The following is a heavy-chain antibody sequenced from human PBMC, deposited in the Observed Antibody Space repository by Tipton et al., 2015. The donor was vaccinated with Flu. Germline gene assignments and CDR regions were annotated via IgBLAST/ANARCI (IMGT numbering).Heavy chain of an antibody. V-gene: IGHV4-59*08. CDR1: GGSISGYY. D-gene: IGHD3-10*01. Sequence: TLSLTCIVSGGSISGYYWSWVRQPPGKGLEFIGYIHYTGSTNYNPSLKSRVTMSVDTSKNQFSLKLSSVTAADTAVYYCARLGASGSNPLDSWGQGTLVTVSA. CDR3: ARLGASGSNPLDS. J-gene: IGHJ4*02. CDR2: IHYTGST.